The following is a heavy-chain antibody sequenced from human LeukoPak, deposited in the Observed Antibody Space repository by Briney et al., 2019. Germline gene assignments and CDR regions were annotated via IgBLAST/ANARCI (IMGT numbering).Heavy chain of an antibody. V-gene: IGHV1-2*02. CDR3: ASHSSGWVYYFDY. D-gene: IGHD6-19*01. CDR2: IKPNSGGT. CDR1: GYTFTGYY. Sequence: ASVKVSCKASGYTFTGYYMHWVRQAPGQGLEWMGWIKPNSGGTNYAQKFEGRVTMTRDTSISTAYMELSRLRSDDTAVYYCASHSSGWVYYFDYWGQGTLVTVSS. J-gene: IGHJ4*02.